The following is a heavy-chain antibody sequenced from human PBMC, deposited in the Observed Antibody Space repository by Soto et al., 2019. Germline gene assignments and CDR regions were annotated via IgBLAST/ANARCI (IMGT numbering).Heavy chain of an antibody. J-gene: IGHJ5*02. CDR1: GGPVSHGDYY. D-gene: IGHD3-22*01. Sequence: PSETLSLTCPVSGGPVSHGDYYWTWIRQHPGKGLEWIGYIYYSGGTYYNPSLESRLSMSVDTSKNQFSMKLISVTAADTAVYYFARDKRVTMIGGWFDPWGQGTLVTVSS. V-gene: IGHV4-31*03. CDR2: IYYSGGT. CDR3: ARDKRVTMIGGWFDP.